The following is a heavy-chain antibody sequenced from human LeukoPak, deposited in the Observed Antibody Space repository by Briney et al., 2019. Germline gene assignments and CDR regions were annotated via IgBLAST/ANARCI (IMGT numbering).Heavy chain of an antibody. CDR1: GYTLTELC. CDR3: ATDGLVGRFNFYYYMDV. J-gene: IGHJ6*03. CDR2: SDPEGGET. Sequence: ASVKVSCKVSGYTLTELCMHWARQAPGKGLEWMGGSDPEGGETIYAEKFQDRVTMTKDTSTDTAYMELSSLRSEDRAVYYGATDGLVGRFNFYYYMDVWGKGTTVTISS. V-gene: IGHV1-24*01. D-gene: IGHD1-26*01.